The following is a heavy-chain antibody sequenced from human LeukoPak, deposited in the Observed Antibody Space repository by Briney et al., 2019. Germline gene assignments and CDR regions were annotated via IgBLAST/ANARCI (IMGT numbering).Heavy chain of an antibody. V-gene: IGHV4-4*07. D-gene: IGHD3-10*01. CDR3: ARNGYGSGSSW. Sequence: SETLSLTCTVSGGSISSYYWSWIRQPPGEGLEWIGRIHNSGGTIYNPSLNGRVTISVDTSKNQVSLKLTSVTAADTAVYYCARNGYGSGSSWWGQGTLVTVSS. J-gene: IGHJ4*02. CDR2: IHNSGGT. CDR1: GGSISSYY.